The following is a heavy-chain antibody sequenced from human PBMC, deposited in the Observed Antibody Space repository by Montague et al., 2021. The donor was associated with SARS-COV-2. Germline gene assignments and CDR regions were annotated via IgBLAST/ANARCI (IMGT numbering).Heavy chain of an antibody. CDR1: GYSIRSGYY. J-gene: IGHJ5*02. D-gene: IGHD5-24*01. Sequence: SETLSLTCTVSGYSIRSGYYWGWIRQPPGKGLEWIGNIYLSGSTYYNPSLKSRVTISVDTSKHQFSPKLSSVTAADTAVYYCARNGFTWLQVWSWFDPWGQGTLVTVSS. V-gene: IGHV4-38-2*02. CDR2: IYLSGST. CDR3: ARNGFTWLQVWSWFDP.